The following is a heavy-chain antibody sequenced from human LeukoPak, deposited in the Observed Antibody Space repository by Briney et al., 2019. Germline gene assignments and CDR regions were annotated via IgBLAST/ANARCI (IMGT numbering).Heavy chain of an antibody. CDR3: ASGRYKTTNFDY. CDR1: GFTFNNYG. V-gene: IGHV4-38-2*01. Sequence: SGGSLRPSCAASGFTFNNYGMNWVRQPPGKGLEWIGSIYHSGSTYSNPSLKIRVTISVDTSKNQFSLKLRSVTAADTAVYYCASGRYKTTNFDYWGQGALVTVSS. D-gene: IGHD1-7*01. J-gene: IGHJ4*02. CDR2: IYHSGST.